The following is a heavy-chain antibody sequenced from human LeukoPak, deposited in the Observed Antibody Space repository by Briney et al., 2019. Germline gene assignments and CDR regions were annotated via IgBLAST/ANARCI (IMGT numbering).Heavy chain of an antibody. D-gene: IGHD3-10*01. J-gene: IGHJ5*02. Sequence: PGGSLRLSCTASGFNFGSDAMHWVRQAPGKGLEWVAFIWSDGSNDHYADSVRGQFTVSSDDSENTVYLQMSSLRVEDTAVYYCTMEPNGEAHRWGQGTLVTVSP. CDR3: TMEPNGEAHR. CDR2: IWSDGSND. V-gene: IGHV3-30*02. CDR1: GFNFGSDA.